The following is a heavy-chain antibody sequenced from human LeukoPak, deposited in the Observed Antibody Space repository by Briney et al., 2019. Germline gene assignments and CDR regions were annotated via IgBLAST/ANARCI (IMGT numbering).Heavy chain of an antibody. CDR1: GFTFNRHW. CDR2: IKYDGTLK. CDR3: ARLLGDSTIYDL. J-gene: IGHJ5*02. V-gene: IGHV3-7*01. Sequence: GGSLRLSCAASGFTFNRHWMSWVRQAPGKGLEWVATIKYDGTLKPYVDSVKGRFIISRDNAENLLSLQMNSLGADDTATYYCARLLGDSTIYDLWGQGTLVTVSP. D-gene: IGHD3-16*01.